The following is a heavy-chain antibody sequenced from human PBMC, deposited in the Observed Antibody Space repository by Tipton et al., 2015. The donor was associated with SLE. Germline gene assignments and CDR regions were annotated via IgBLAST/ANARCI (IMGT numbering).Heavy chain of an antibody. CDR3: ARGDCTTTSCRFDH. Sequence: QSGAEVKKSGESLKISCKGSGYIFTTYWIGWVRQAPGQGLEWMGGTLPMFGTADYAQRFQGRVTITTDESTSTAYMELSSLRSEDTAMYYCARGDCTTTSCRFDHWGQGTPVTVSS. D-gene: IGHD2-2*01. V-gene: IGHV1-69*05. CDR1: GYIFTTYW. J-gene: IGHJ4*02. CDR2: TLPMFGTA.